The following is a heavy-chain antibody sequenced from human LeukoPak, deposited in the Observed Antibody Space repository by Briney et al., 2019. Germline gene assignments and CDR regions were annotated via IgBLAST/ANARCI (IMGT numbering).Heavy chain of an antibody. J-gene: IGHJ5*02. CDR3: ARYSSSWYPHWFDP. D-gene: IGHD6-13*01. V-gene: IGHV4-59*01. CDR2: IYYSGST. Sequence: PSETLSLTCTVSGGSISSYYWSWIRQPPGKGLEWIGYIYYSGSTNYNPSLKSRVTISVDTSKNQFSLKLSSVTAADTAVYYCARYSSSWYPHWFDPWGQGTLVTVSS. CDR1: GGSISSYY.